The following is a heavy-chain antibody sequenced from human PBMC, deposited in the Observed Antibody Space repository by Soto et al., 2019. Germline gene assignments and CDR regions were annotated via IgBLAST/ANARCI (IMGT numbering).Heavy chain of an antibody. J-gene: IGHJ3*02. CDR2: IYYSGST. V-gene: IGHV4-59*01. Sequence: SETLSLTCTVSGDSSSSYYWSWIRQPPGKGLEWIGYIYYSGSTNYNPSLKSRVTISVDTSKNQFSLKLSSVTAADTAVYYCARGRGGWFINQLLNAFDIWGQGTMVTVSS. D-gene: IGHD2-2*01. CDR1: GDSSSSYY. CDR3: ARGRGGWFINQLLNAFDI.